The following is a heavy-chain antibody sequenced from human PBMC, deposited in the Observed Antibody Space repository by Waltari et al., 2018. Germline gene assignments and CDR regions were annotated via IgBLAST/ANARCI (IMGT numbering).Heavy chain of an antibody. CDR3: ARSQLRYFDWWEPRPAYWFDP. V-gene: IGHV4-59*01. Sequence: QVQLQESGPGLVKPSETLSLTCTVSGGSISSYYWSWIRQPPGKGLEWIGYIYYSGSTNSNPSLKSRFTIAVDTSKTQFSLKLSSVTAADTAVYYWARSQLRYFDWWEPRPAYWFDPWGQGTLVSVPT. CDR1: GGSISSYY. J-gene: IGHJ5*02. CDR2: IYYSGST. D-gene: IGHD3-9*01.